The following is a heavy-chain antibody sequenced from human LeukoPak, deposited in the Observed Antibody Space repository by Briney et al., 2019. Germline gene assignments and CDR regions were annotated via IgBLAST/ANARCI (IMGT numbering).Heavy chain of an antibody. Sequence: GGSLRLSCAASGFTFSSYWINWVRQAPGKGLEWVANINQDGSEKHYVDSVKGRFTISRDNAKSSLHLQMNSLRVEDTALYYCAGGFSGADFWGQGTLVTVSS. CDR2: INQDGSEK. J-gene: IGHJ4*02. D-gene: IGHD5-12*01. V-gene: IGHV3-7*03. CDR3: AGGFSGADF. CDR1: GFTFSSYW.